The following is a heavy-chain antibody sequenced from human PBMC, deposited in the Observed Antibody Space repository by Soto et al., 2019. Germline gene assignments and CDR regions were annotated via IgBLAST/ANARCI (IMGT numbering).Heavy chain of an antibody. J-gene: IGHJ6*03. CDR3: ARGLILWFGELSPRGGYYYYMDV. V-gene: IGHV4-34*01. D-gene: IGHD3-10*01. CDR1: GGSLSGYQ. Sequence: QVQLQQWGAGLLKPSETLSLTCAVYGGSLSGYQWSWIRQTPGKGLEWIGEINDSGNINYNPSLKSRVTIFLDTPRKQISLKLSAVTAADSAVYYCARGLILWFGELSPRGGYYYYMDVWGKGTTVAVSS. CDR2: INDSGNI.